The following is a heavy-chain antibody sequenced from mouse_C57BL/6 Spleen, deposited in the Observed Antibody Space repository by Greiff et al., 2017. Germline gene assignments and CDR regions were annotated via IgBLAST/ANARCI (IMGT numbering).Heavy chain of an antibody. CDR3: ARGGGSSFPFAY. V-gene: IGHV5-16*01. Sequence: EVQLVESEGGLVQPGSSMKLSCTASGFTFSDYYMAWVRQVPEKGLEWVANINYDGSSTYYLDSLKSRFIISRDNAKNILYLQMGSLKSEDTATYYCARGGGSSFPFAYWGQGTLVTVSA. CDR1: GFTFSDYY. CDR2: INYDGSST. D-gene: IGHD1-1*01. J-gene: IGHJ3*01.